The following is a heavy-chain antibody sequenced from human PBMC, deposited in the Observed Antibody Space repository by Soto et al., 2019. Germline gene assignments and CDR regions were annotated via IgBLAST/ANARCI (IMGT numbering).Heavy chain of an antibody. CDR2: ISGDSNYI. V-gene: IGHV3-21*06. CDR1: GFNFSPYS. Sequence: PGGSLRLSCAASGFNFSPYSMNCVRQTPGKGLEWVSFISGDSNYIYYADSVKGRFNISRDNANNSLYLQMNSPRAEDTAVYYCARVADQSGYSRPAFDFWGRWKMVAVSS. CDR3: ARVADQSGYSRPAFDF. D-gene: IGHD3-3*01. J-gene: IGHJ3*01.